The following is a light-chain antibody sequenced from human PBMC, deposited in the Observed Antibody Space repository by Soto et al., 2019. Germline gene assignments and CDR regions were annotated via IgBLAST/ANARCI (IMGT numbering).Light chain of an antibody. CDR1: NIESQI. CDR3: QVWDDGTVL. Sequence: SYELTQALSVSVARGQTARILFGGNNIESQIVHWYQQKPGQAPVVVIYRDSNRPSGIPEGFSGSNSGSTATLTISRAQAGDEADYYCQVWDDGTVLFVGGTKLTVL. J-gene: IGLJ2*01. V-gene: IGLV3-9*01. CDR2: RDS.